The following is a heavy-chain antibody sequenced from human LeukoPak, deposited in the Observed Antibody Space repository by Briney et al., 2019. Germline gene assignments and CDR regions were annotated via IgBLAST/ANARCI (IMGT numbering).Heavy chain of an antibody. CDR1: GGSFSGYY. J-gene: IGHJ6*02. CDR2: INHSGST. Sequence: PSETLSLTCDVYGGSFSGYYWSWIRQPPGKGLEWIGEINHSGSTNYNPSLKSRVTISVDTSKNQFSLKLSSVTAADTAVYYCARLRYFDWPYYYGMDVWGQGTTVTVSS. CDR3: ARLRYFDWPYYYGMDV. D-gene: IGHD3-9*01. V-gene: IGHV4-34*01.